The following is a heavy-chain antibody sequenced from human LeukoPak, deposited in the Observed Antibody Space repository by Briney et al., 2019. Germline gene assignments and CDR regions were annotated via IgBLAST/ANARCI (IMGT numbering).Heavy chain of an antibody. J-gene: IGHJ4*02. V-gene: IGHV5-51*01. CDR3: AKVDY. CDR2: VYPGDSDT. Sequence: GESLKISCKAPGYSFTTDWIGWVRQMPGRGLEWMGIVYPGDSDTRYGPSFEGQVTISDDKSISTAYLQWNSLEPSDTAIYYCAKVDYCGQGTRVTVSS. CDR1: GYSFTTDW.